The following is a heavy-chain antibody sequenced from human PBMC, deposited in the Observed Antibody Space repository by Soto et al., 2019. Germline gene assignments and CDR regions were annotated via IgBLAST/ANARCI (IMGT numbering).Heavy chain of an antibody. CDR1: GFTFSSYA. V-gene: IGHV3-74*01. J-gene: IGHJ4*02. CDR3: ASRPFYHSSDFIDY. CDR2: INTDGSGT. Sequence: GGSLRLSCAASGFTFSSYAMHWVRQAPGKGLDWVSRINTDGSGTNYADSVKGRFSISRDNAQYTVYLQMNSLRAEYTAVYYWASRPFYHSSDFIDYWGQGALITVFS. D-gene: IGHD3-22*01.